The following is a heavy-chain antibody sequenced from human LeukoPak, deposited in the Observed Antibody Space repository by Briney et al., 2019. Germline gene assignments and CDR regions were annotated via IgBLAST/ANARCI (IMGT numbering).Heavy chain of an antibody. CDR3: AKDFRIGYSAHFDY. D-gene: IGHD2-21*01. V-gene: IGHV3-23*01. J-gene: IGHJ4*02. CDR2: ISGSGVNT. CDR1: GFTFSNYA. Sequence: GGSLRLSCAASGFTFSNYAMSWVRQAPGKGLEWVSGISGSGVNTYYADSVKGRFSISRDNSKNTLYLQMDSLRGEDTAVYYCAKDFRIGYSAHFDYWGQGALVTVSS.